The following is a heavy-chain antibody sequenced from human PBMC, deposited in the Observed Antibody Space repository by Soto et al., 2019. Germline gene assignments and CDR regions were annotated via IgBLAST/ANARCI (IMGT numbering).Heavy chain of an antibody. CDR3: ARMDYTDLFDY. CDR1: GFTFSSYG. J-gene: IGHJ4*02. CDR2: ISYDGRNK. Sequence: GGSLRLSCAASGFTFSSYGMHWVRQAPGKGLEWVAVISYDGRNKYYADSVKGRFAISRDNSKNTLYLQMNSLRAEDTAVYYCARMDYTDLFDYWGQGTLVTVSS. V-gene: IGHV3-30*03. D-gene: IGHD3-3*01.